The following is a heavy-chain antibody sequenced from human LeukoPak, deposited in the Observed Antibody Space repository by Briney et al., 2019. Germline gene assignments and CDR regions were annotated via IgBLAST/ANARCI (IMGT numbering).Heavy chain of an antibody. CDR3: ARDRGTVTTSWFDP. CDR2: ISADESNE. D-gene: IGHD4-17*01. Sequence: PGGSLRLSCAASGFTFSTFNMHWVRQAPGKGPEWVALISADESNEYYADSVKGRLTISRDNAKNTLYLQMNSLRAEDTAVYYCARDRGTVTTSWFDPWGQGTLVTVSS. V-gene: IGHV3-30*03. J-gene: IGHJ5*02. CDR1: GFTFSTFN.